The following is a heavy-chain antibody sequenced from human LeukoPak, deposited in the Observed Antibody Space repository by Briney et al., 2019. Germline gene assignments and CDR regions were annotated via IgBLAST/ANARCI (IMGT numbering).Heavy chain of an antibody. CDR2: IYYSGST. V-gene: IGHV4-39*01. CDR3: ARWLLWFGEWH. CDR1: GGSISSSYY. J-gene: IGHJ4*02. Sequence: SETLSLTCTVSGGSISSSYYWGWIRQPPGKGLEWIGSIYYSGSTYYNPSLKSRVTISVDTSKNQFSLKLSSVTAADTAVYYCARWLLWFGEWHWGQGTLVTVSS. D-gene: IGHD3-10*01.